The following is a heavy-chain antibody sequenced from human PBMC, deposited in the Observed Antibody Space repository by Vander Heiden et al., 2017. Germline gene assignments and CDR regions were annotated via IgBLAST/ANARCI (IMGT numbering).Heavy chain of an antibody. Sequence: EVQLLDSAGGLVQPGGSLRRSCAASGFTFSTSAMRWVRQAPGKGLEWVSAISGSGGSTYYADSVKGRFTISRDNSKNTLYLQMNSLRADDTAVYYCAGQNSGSYNYWGQGTLVTVSS. CDR2: ISGSGGST. J-gene: IGHJ4*02. CDR3: AGQNSGSYNY. CDR1: GFTFSTSA. D-gene: IGHD1-26*01. V-gene: IGHV3-23*01.